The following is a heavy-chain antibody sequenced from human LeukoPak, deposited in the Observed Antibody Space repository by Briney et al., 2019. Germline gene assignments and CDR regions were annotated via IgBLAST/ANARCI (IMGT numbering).Heavy chain of an antibody. CDR1: GFTVSSNY. D-gene: IGHD3-10*01. Sequence: GGSLRLSCAASGFTVSSNYMSWVRQAPGKGLEWVSVIYSGGSTYYADSVKGRFTISRDNSKNTLYLQMHSLRAEDTAVYYCARVGGSGNNYYYGMDVWGQGTTVTVSS. J-gene: IGHJ6*02. V-gene: IGHV3-66*01. CDR3: ARVGGSGNNYYYGMDV. CDR2: IYSGGST.